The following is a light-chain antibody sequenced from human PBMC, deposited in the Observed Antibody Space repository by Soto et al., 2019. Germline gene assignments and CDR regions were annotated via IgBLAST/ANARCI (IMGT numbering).Light chain of an antibody. Sequence: EIVLTQSPGTLSLSPGERATLSCRASQSVSSSYLAWYQQKPGQAPRLLIYDASTRDTGIPDRISGSGSGTDFTLTISRLEPEDFAVYYCQQYGSSPWTFGQGTRVEIK. CDR3: QQYGSSPWT. V-gene: IGKV3-20*01. CDR1: QSVSSSY. J-gene: IGKJ1*01. CDR2: DAS.